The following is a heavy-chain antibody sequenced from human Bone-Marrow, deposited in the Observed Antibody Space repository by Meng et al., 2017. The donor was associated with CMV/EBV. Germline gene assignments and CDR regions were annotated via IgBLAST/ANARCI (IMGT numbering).Heavy chain of an antibody. J-gene: IGHJ6*02. CDR3: ASRYCSSTSCQPYYYYYGMDV. CDR2: INPNSGGT. Sequence: ASVKVSCKASGYTFTGYYMHWVRQAPGQGLEWMGWINPNSGGTNYAQKFQGRVTMTRDTSISTAYMELSRLRSEDTAVYYCASRYCSSTSCQPYYYYYGMDVWGQGTTVTVSS. D-gene: IGHD2-2*01. CDR1: GYTFTGYY. V-gene: IGHV1-2*02.